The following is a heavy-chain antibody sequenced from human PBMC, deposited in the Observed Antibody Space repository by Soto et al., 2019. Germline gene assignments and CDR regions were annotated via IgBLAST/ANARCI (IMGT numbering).Heavy chain of an antibody. CDR1: GYTFTGHY. Sequence: QVQLVQSGAEVKKPGASVKVSCKASGYTFTGHYIHWVRQAPGQGPEWMGEIGPASGDTRYAQKFQGRVTMTRDTSITTVYMELNNLSPDDTAVCYCGRGRSGQLVVFYWGQGTPVTVSS. V-gene: IGHV1-2*02. D-gene: IGHD3-10*01. J-gene: IGHJ4*02. CDR3: GRGRSGQLVVFY. CDR2: IGPASGDT.